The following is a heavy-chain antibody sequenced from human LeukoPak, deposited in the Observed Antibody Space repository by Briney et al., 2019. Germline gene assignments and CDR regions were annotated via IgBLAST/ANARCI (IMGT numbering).Heavy chain of an antibody. CDR3: ARDVPYWYFVL. V-gene: IGHV4-38-2*02. D-gene: IGHD2-2*01. J-gene: IGHJ2*01. CDR1: GYSISSGYY. CDR2: IYHSGST. Sequence: PSETLSLTCTVSGYSISSGYYWGWIRQPPGKGLEWIGSIYHSGSTYYNPALKSRVTTSVDTSKNQFSLKLNSVTAADTAVYYCARDVPYWYFVLWGRGTLVTVSS.